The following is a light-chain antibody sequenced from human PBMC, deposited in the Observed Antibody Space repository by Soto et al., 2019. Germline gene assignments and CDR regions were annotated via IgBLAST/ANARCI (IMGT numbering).Light chain of an antibody. J-gene: IGKJ3*01. CDR2: AAS. CDR1: QSISSY. V-gene: IGKV1-39*01. CDR3: QQSYSSPFT. Sequence: DIQMTQSPSSLSASVGDRVTITCRASQSISSYLNWYQQKPGKAPNLLIYAASSLQSGVPSKFSGSGSGTDLALTISSLQPEDFATYYCQQSYSSPFTFGPGPKVDL.